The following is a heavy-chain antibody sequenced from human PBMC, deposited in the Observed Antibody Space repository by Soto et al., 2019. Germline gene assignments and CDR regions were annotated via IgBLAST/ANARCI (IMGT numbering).Heavy chain of an antibody. Sequence: SETLSLTCGVSGGTVAISHWWSWVRQSPGGGLEWIGNVYHTGDTNLNPSLQSRVTISVDKSNNQFSLRLNSLTAADTAVYFCAREIVTAGGNNYFDPWGPGTLVTVSS. CDR2: VYHTGDT. J-gene: IGHJ5*02. V-gene: IGHV4-4*02. D-gene: IGHD2-21*02. CDR3: AREIVTAGGNNYFDP. CDR1: GGTVAISHW.